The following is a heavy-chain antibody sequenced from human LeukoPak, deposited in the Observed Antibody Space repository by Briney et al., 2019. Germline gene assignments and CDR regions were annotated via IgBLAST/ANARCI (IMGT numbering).Heavy chain of an antibody. Sequence: GGSLRLSCEVSGFTFSDHYMSWIRQAPGKRLEWVSYISSGSTYTNYADSVEGRFTISRDNAKNSLYLQMNSLRAEDTAVYYCARAGYCSGGSCYGVDYWGQGTLVTVSS. J-gene: IGHJ4*02. CDR3: ARAGYCSGGSCYGVDY. CDR2: ISSGSTYT. CDR1: GFTFSDHY. D-gene: IGHD2-15*01. V-gene: IGHV3-11*06.